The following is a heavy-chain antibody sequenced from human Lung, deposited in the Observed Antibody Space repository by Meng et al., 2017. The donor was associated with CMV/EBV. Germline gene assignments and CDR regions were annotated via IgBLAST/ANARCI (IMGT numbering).Heavy chain of an antibody. J-gene: IGHJ4*02. CDR2: IYWNDDK. D-gene: IGHD3-10*01. V-gene: IGHV2-5*01. CDR3: AHSARCYSSGIYYFAFDY. Sequence: SGXXLVXPTQTLTLTSSFSGFSLRTIGAGVGWIRQPPGNALEWLALIYWNDDKRYSPSLKNSVTITKDTSRNQVVLTMTNLDPADDATYYCAHSARCYSSGIYYFAFDYWXQGTXVTVSS. CDR1: GFSLRTIGAG.